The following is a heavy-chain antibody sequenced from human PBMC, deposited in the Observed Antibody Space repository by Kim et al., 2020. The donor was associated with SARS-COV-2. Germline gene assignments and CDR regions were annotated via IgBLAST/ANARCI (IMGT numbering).Heavy chain of an antibody. V-gene: IGHV1-69*13. D-gene: IGHD5-12*01. CDR2: IIPIFGTA. Sequence: SVKVSCKASGGTFSSYAISWVRQAPGQGLEWMGGIIPIFGTANYAQKFQGRVTITADESTSTAYMELSSLRSEDTAVYYCARAKSGYGSYDAFDIWGQGTMVTVSS. CDR1: GGTFSSYA. CDR3: ARAKSGYGSYDAFDI. J-gene: IGHJ3*02.